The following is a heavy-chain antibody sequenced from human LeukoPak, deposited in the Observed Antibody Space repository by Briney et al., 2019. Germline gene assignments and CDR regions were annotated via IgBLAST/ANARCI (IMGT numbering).Heavy chain of an antibody. CDR2: ISSDSTYI. CDR1: GFTFSTDN. D-gene: IGHD6-13*01. J-gene: IGHJ4*02. CDR3: AKAATSIAGEAKYDY. Sequence: GGSLRLSCAASGFTFSTDNMNWVRQAPGKGLEWVSSISSDSTYIYYADSVKGRFTISRDNAKNSLYLQMNSLRVEDMALYYCAKAATSIAGEAKYDYWGQGTLVTVSS. V-gene: IGHV3-21*04.